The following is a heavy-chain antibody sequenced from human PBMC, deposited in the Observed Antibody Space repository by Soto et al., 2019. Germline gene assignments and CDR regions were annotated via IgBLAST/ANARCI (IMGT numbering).Heavy chain of an antibody. CDR2: IWYDGSGQ. Sequence: QVQLVESGGGLVQPGRSLRLSCVVSGFTFSNYGMHWVRQAPGKGLEWVAEIWYDGSGQRYAGSVQGRFTISRDNSKNTLYLKINRLRVEDTAVYYCAKDEVSRKYYGHSLDVWGQGTTVTVSS. CDR3: AKDEVSRKYYGHSLDV. V-gene: IGHV3-33*03. CDR1: GFTFSNYG. D-gene: IGHD4-17*01. J-gene: IGHJ6*02.